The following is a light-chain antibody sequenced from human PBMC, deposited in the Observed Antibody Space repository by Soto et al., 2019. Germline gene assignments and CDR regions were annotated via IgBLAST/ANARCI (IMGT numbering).Light chain of an antibody. CDR2: NND. V-gene: IGLV1-44*01. CDR1: RSNIGSRT. J-gene: IGLJ2*01. Sequence: QSVLTQPPSASGTPGQRVTISCSGSRSNIGSRTVNWYQQLPGTAPKLLIYNNDQRPSGVPDRFSASKSGTSASLAISGLQSGDEADYYCAAWDDSLNGVVFGGGTKLTVL. CDR3: AAWDDSLNGVV.